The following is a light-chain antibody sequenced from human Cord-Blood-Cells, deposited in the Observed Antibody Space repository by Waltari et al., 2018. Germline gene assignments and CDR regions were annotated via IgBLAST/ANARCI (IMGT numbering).Light chain of an antibody. V-gene: IGKV4-1*01. Sequence: DIVMTQSPDSLAVSLGERATINCKPSQSVLYSSNNKNYLAWYQPKPGQPPKLLIYWASTRESGVPDRFSGSGSGTDFTLTISSLQAEDVAVYYCQQYYSTPHFGGGTKVEIK. J-gene: IGKJ4*01. CDR3: QQYYSTPH. CDR2: WAS. CDR1: QSVLYSSNNKNY.